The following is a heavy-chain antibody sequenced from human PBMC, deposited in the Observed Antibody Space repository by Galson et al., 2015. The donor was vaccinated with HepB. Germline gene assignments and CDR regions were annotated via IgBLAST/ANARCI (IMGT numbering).Heavy chain of an antibody. V-gene: IGHV4-34*01. J-gene: IGHJ4*02. CDR1: GGSFRGNY. Sequence: ETLSLTCAVYGGSFRGNYWSWLRQPPRKGLEWIGEINNSGSTHYNPSLKSRVTISLDTSKKQFSLNLSSVTAANTAVYYCSGYSSAWASFDFWCQGTLVTVSS. CDR3: SGYSSAWASFDF. D-gene: IGHD6-19*01. CDR2: INNSGST.